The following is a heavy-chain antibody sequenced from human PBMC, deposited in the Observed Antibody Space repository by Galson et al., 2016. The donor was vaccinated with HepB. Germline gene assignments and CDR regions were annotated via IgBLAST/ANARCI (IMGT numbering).Heavy chain of an antibody. V-gene: IGHV4-39*01. CDR3: ARVGDRAWPPDNRFDP. J-gene: IGHJ5*02. CDR1: GGSISSSSYY. Sequence: ETLSLTCTVSGGSISSSSYYWGWIRQPPGKGLDCIGTIYVSGTTYYNPSPQSRVTMSIDTSKNQFPLKLASVTAADTAVYYRARVGDRAWPPDNRFDPWGQGILVTVSS. D-gene: IGHD2-21*01. CDR2: IYVSGTT.